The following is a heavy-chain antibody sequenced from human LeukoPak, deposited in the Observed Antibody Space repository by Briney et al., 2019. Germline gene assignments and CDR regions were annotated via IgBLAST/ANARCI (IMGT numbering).Heavy chain of an antibody. Sequence: ASVKVSCKASGGTFSSYAISWVRQAPGQGLEWMGWISAYNGNTNYAQKLQGRVTMTTDTSTSTAYMELRSLRSDDTAVYYCARVLYCSGGSCYLYYFDYWGQGTLVTVSS. D-gene: IGHD2-15*01. V-gene: IGHV1-18*01. CDR1: GGTFSSYA. CDR3: ARVLYCSGGSCYLYYFDY. CDR2: ISAYNGNT. J-gene: IGHJ4*02.